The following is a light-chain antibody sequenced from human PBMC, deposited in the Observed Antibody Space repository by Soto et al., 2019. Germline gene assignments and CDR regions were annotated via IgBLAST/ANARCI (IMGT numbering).Light chain of an antibody. CDR1: QNIRGW. Sequence: DIQMTQSPSTLSAFVGDRVTITCRASQNIRGWLAWYQQRPGKAPDLLIFEASRLRGGVPSRFSGSGSGTEFTLTIDSLQPDDFATYYCQQYDSYSPTFGQGTRVEFK. CDR3: QQYDSYSPT. CDR2: EAS. J-gene: IGKJ1*01. V-gene: IGKV1-5*01.